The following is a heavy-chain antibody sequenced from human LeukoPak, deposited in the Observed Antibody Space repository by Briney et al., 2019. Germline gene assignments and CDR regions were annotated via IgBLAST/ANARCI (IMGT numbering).Heavy chain of an antibody. J-gene: IGHJ4*02. CDR1: GFTVSSNS. D-gene: IGHD4/OR15-4a*01. CDR3: VRRAGAYSLPYDY. CDR2: IYSGTT. V-gene: IGHV3-53*01. Sequence: GGSLRLSCTVSGFTVSSNSMSWVRQAPGKGLEWVSFIYSGTTHYSDSVKGRFTISRDNSKNTLYLQMDSLRAEDTAVYYCVRRAGAYSLPYDYWRQGTGVTVSS.